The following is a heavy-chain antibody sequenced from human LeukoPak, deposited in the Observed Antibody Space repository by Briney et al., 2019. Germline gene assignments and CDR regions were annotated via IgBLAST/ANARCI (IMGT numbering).Heavy chain of an antibody. CDR3: ARDPSYCGGDCYSGDY. J-gene: IGHJ4*02. D-gene: IGHD2-21*02. Sequence: QPGGSLRLSCAASGFTFSSYWMHWVRQAPGKGLVWVSRINSDGSSTHYADSVKGRFTISRDNARNTLYLQMNSLRAEDTAVYYCARDPSYCGGDCYSGDYWGQGTLVTVSS. CDR1: GFTFSSYW. CDR2: INSDGSST. V-gene: IGHV3-74*01.